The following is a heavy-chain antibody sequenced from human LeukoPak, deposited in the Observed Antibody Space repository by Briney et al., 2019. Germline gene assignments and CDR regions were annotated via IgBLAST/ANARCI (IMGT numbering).Heavy chain of an antibody. Sequence: PGGSLRLSCAASGFTFSSYSMNWVRQAPGKGLEWVSSISSSSSYIYYADSVKGRFTISRDNAKNSLYLQMNGLRAEDTAVYYCARGMGDTVFGNYDAFDIWGQGTMVTVSS. CDR3: ARGMGDTVFGNYDAFDI. D-gene: IGHD5-18*01. CDR2: ISSSSSYI. CDR1: GFTFSSYS. J-gene: IGHJ3*02. V-gene: IGHV3-21*01.